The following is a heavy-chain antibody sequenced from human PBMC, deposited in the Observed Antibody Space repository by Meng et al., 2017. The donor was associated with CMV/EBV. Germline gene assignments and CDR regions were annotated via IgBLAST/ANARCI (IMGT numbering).Heavy chain of an antibody. CDR3: ARDGDYYDSVNFDY. V-gene: IGHV3-21*01. J-gene: IGHJ4*02. Sequence: GESLKISCAASGFTFSSYSMNWVRQAPGKGLEWVSSISSSSSYIYYADSVKGRFTISRDNAKNTLYLQRNSLRAEDTAVYYCARDGDYYDSVNFDYWGQGTLVTVSS. CDR1: GFTFSSYS. D-gene: IGHD3-22*01. CDR2: ISSSSSYI.